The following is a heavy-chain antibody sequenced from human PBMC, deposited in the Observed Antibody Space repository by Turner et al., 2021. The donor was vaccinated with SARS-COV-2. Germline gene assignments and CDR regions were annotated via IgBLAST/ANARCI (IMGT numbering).Heavy chain of an antibody. CDR2: IFYDVSNK. V-gene: IGHV3-33*01. J-gene: IGHJ3*02. D-gene: IGHD3-22*01. Sequence: QVQLVESGGGVVQPGRSLRLSCAASGFTFSSYGMHGVRQAPGKGLEWVAVIFYDVSNKYYADSVKGRFTISRDNSKNTLYLQMNSLRAEDTAVYYCARDHYYDSSGYTLDAFDIWGQGTMVTISS. CDR1: GFTFSSYG. CDR3: ARDHYYDSSGYTLDAFDI.